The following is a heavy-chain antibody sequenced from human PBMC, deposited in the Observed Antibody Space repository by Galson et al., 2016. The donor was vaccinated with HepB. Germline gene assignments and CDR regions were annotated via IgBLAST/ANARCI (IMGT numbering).Heavy chain of an antibody. D-gene: IGHD6-13*01. CDR2: IYSGGST. Sequence: SLRLSCAASGFTFSNYWMHWVRQAPGQGLEWVSTIYSGGSTYYADFTKGRFTISRDDSKNTLYLQLNSLSAEDTAVYYCARGSGRSSLYFDHWGQGSLVTVSS. V-gene: IGHV3-23*01. J-gene: IGHJ4*02. CDR3: ARGSGRSSLYFDH. CDR1: GFTFSNYW.